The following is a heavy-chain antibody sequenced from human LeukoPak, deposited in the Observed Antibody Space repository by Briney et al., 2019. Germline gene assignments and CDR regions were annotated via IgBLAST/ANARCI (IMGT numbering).Heavy chain of an antibody. CDR3: ARNRGCDY. J-gene: IGHJ4*02. Sequence: GGSLRPSCAASGFTFDNFAMTWVRQAPGKGLEWVSGISGSGGSTYYIDSVKGRFIISRDNSKNTLYLQMNSLRAEDTAVYYCARNRGCDYWGQGTLVTVSS. V-gene: IGHV3-23*01. CDR2: ISGSGGST. D-gene: IGHD2/OR15-2a*01. CDR1: GFTFDNFA.